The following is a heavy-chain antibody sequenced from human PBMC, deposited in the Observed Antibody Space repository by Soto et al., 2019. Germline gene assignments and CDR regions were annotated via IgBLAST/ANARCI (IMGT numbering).Heavy chain of an antibody. CDR3: ASRAYDPNGHNVYGDDAFDY. CDR1: GGSISDNDYY. J-gene: IGHJ3*01. CDR2: ISHTVSA. Sequence: QMQLQESGPGLVKPSETLSLTCTVSGGSISDNDYYWSWIRQPPGKGLEWIGTISHTVSAYYNPSLERRFPISVDTAKNQFSRNLDYVTAADPPVYYCASRAYDPNGHNVYGDDAFDYWGQGTMVTVSS. D-gene: IGHD2-8*01. V-gene: IGHV4-39*01.